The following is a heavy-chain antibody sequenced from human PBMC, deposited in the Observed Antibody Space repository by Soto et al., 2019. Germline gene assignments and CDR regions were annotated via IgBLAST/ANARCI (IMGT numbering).Heavy chain of an antibody. Sequence: SETLSLTCSVSGGSVNSGGYSWSWIRQPPGKGLEWIGFISPSGSPAYNPSLKSRVPISVDRSNNQISLELSSVTAADPAVYYCARGVLAWGPGTLVTVSS. J-gene: IGHJ5*02. CDR2: ISPSGSP. CDR3: ARGVLA. CDR1: GGSVNSGGYS. D-gene: IGHD2-8*01. V-gene: IGHV4-30-2*01.